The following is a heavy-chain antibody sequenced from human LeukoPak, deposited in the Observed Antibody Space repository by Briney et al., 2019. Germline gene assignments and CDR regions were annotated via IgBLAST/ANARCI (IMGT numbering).Heavy chain of an antibody. Sequence: GGSLRLSCATSGFTFSRFSMRWVRQAPGKGLEWVSSIYFTGNHISYADSVKGRFTISRDNANNSVYLQMNGLRAEDTAVYYCARPAQEIAVASRGGKYFDYWGQGTLVTVSS. CDR1: GFTFSRFS. CDR2: IYFTGNHI. V-gene: IGHV3-21*01. J-gene: IGHJ4*02. CDR3: ARPAQEIAVASRGGKYFDY. D-gene: IGHD6-19*01.